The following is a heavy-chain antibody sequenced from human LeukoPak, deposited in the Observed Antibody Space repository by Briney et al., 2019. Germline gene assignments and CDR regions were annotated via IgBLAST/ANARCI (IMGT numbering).Heavy chain of an antibody. V-gene: IGHV4-39*07. Sequence: SETLPLTCTVSGASISRGSYAWAWIRQPPGKGLEWIGSFYTIGTTYYNPSLKSRATISVDTSKNQVSLNLTSVTAADTAVYFCASRGYYDNSAYFRNWGQGTLVTVSS. D-gene: IGHD3-22*01. CDR3: ASRGYYDNSAYFRN. J-gene: IGHJ4*02. CDR2: FYTIGTT. CDR1: GASISRGSYA.